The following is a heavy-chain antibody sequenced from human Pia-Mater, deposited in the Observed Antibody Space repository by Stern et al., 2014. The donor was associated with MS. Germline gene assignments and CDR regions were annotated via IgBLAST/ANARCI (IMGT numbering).Heavy chain of an antibody. Sequence: VQLVESGSDLKNPGASVKGFCKASGYTFTNYAMNWVRQAPGQGLEWMGWINTNTGKPTYVQGFTGRFVFSLDTSVSTAYLQISRLKAEDTAVYYCARGSAWGSDAFDIWGQGTMVTVSS. CDR1: GYTFTNYA. V-gene: IGHV7-4-1*02. J-gene: IGHJ3*02. CDR3: ARGSAWGSDAFDI. CDR2: INTNTGKP. D-gene: IGHD3-16*01.